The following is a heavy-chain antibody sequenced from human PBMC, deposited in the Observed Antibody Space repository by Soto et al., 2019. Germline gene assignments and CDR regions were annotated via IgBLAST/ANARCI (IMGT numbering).Heavy chain of an antibody. Sequence: ASVKVSCKTSGYTFTSYGISCVRQAPGQGLEWMGWISAYNGNTNYAQKLQGRVTMTTDTSTSTAYMELRSLRSDDTSVYYCARVESSSWYDGDWFDPWGQGTLVTVS. CDR3: ARVESSSWYDGDWFDP. CDR2: ISAYNGNT. J-gene: IGHJ5*02. V-gene: IGHV1-18*04. D-gene: IGHD6-13*01. CDR1: GYTFTSYG.